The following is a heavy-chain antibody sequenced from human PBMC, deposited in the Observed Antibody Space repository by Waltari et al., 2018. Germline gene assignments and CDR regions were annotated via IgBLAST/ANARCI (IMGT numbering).Heavy chain of an antibody. CDR2: SSWNSGSI. CDR3: AKARVAAALDY. V-gene: IGHV3-9*01. J-gene: IGHJ4*02. Sequence: EVQLVESGGGLVQPGRSLRLSCAASGFTFDDYAMHWVRQAPGKGLEWVSGSSWNSGSIGYADSVKGRFTISRDNAKNSLYLQMNSLRAEDTALYYCAKARVAAALDYWGQGTLVTVSS. CDR1: GFTFDDYA. D-gene: IGHD6-13*01.